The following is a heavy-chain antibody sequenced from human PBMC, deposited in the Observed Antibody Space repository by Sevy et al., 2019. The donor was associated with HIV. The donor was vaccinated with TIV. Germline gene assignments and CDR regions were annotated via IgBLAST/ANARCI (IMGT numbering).Heavy chain of an antibody. CDR3: ATSRRDDYDYYFEY. CDR1: GFTFRSYE. Sequence: GGSLRLSCEASGFTFRSYEMSWVRQAPGKGLEWLSYISTGGRTIYYTDSVKGRFTISRDNAKNSLHLQMNSLRDEDTAVYYCATSRRDDYDYYFEYWGQGTLVTVSS. J-gene: IGHJ4*02. D-gene: IGHD4-17*01. V-gene: IGHV3-48*03. CDR2: ISTGGRTI.